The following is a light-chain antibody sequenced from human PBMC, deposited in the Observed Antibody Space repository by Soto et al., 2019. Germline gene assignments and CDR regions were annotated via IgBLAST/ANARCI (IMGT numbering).Light chain of an antibody. CDR2: GSS. V-gene: IGKV3-20*01. J-gene: IGKJ2*01. CDR3: HQYVSAPPYT. Sequence: EVVLTQSPGTLSLSPGESATLSCRASQSVTNNYFAWYQQKPGQAPRLLIFGSSDRATGIPDRFSGSGSGTDFTLTISRLETEDFAVYYCHQYVSAPPYTFGQATKLEIK. CDR1: QSVTNNY.